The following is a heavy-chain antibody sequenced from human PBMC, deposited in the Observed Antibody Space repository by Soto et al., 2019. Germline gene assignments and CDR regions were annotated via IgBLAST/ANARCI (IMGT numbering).Heavy chain of an antibody. Sequence: SETLSLTCTVSGVSMTSRRYYWGWIRQAPGKRPEWLASIYNTASTSYNPSLKSRLTISEDTSKNQFFLELSSVTAADTAVYICVGGYPWVGFDYWGQGTLVNVSS. J-gene: IGHJ4*02. CDR1: GVSMTSRRYY. V-gene: IGHV4-39*01. CDR2: IYNTAST. D-gene: IGHD3-22*01. CDR3: VGGYPWVGFDY.